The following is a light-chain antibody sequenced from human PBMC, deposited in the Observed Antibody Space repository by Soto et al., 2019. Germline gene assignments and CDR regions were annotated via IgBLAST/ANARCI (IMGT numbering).Light chain of an antibody. CDR1: SSNIGAGYD. J-gene: IGLJ1*01. CDR3: QSHDISLDDSYV. V-gene: IGLV1-40*01. Sequence: QSVLTQPPSVSGAPGQRVSLSCTGSSSNIGAGYDVHWYQQLPGAAPKLLIYDNNNRPSGVPDRFSGSKSGTSASLAITGLQAEDEADYYCQSHDISLDDSYVFGTGTKATVL. CDR2: DNN.